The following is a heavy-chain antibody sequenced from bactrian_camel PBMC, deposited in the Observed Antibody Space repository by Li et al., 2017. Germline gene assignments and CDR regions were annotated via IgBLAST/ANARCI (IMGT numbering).Heavy chain of an antibody. Sequence: QLVESGGGSVQAGGSLKLSCEASGDSYRSACMGWFRQAPGKEREGIATIDSGGDTAYVESMKGRFTISRDNAKNTLYLQLNSLKTEDTAMCYCVGGGTYYVLGTDYWAQGTQVTVS. CDR3: VGGGTYYVLGTDY. CDR1: GDSYRSAC. CDR2: IDSGGDT. D-gene: IGHD2*01. J-gene: IGHJ4*01. V-gene: IGHV3S55*01.